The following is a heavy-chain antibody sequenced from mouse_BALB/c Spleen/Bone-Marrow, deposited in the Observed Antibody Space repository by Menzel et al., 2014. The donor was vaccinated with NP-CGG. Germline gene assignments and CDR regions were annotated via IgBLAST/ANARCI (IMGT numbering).Heavy chain of an antibody. CDR3: ARLGYYGWFAY. J-gene: IGHJ3*01. CDR2: INPGSNTI. Sequence: EVKLMESGGGLVQPGGSLKLSCAASGFDFSSYWMSWVRQAPGKGLEWIGEINPGSNTINYTPSLKDKFIISRDNAKNTLYLQMSKVRSEDTALYYCARLGYYGWFAYWGQGTLVTVSA. V-gene: IGHV4-1*02. D-gene: IGHD2-3*01. CDR1: GFDFSSYW.